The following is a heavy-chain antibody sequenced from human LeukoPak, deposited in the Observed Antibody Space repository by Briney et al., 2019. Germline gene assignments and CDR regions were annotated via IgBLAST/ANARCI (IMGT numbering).Heavy chain of an antibody. Sequence: ASVKVSCKASGYTFTSYGISWVRQAPGQGLEWMGWISAYNGNRNYAQKFQGRVTMTTDTSTSTGYMELRSLRSDDTAVYYCARASSDILTGYSNFDYWGQGTLVTVSS. CDR2: ISAYNGNR. V-gene: IGHV1-18*01. CDR3: ARASSDILTGYSNFDY. D-gene: IGHD3-9*01. CDR1: GYTFTSYG. J-gene: IGHJ4*02.